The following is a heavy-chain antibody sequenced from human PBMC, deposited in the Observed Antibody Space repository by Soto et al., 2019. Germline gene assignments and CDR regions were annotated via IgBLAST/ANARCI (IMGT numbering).Heavy chain of an antibody. Sequence: QVQLVQSGAEVKKPGASVKVSCKASGYTSTSYDFNWVRQATGQGLEWLGWMNPNSGTTGYAQRFQGRVTMTRNTAISTAYMELSSLRSEDTAMYYCARVACTGGRCYYDYWGQGTLVTVSS. CDR1: GYTSTSYD. V-gene: IGHV1-8*01. J-gene: IGHJ4*02. CDR3: ARVACTGGRCYYDY. D-gene: IGHD2-8*02. CDR2: MNPNSGTT.